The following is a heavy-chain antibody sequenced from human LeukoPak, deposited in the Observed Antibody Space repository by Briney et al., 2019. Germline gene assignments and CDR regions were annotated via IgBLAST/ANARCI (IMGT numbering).Heavy chain of an antibody. V-gene: IGHV1-2*02. Sequence: VASVKVSCKASGYNFSGRYMHWVRQAPGQGLEWMGWVKPDDGDTNYAQNFQGRVTMTRDTSISTAYMELSSLRSDDTAVYYCASPPLSSAMYYAHWGQGTLVTVSS. CDR1: GYNFSGRY. D-gene: IGHD1-26*01. CDR3: ASPPLSSAMYYAH. J-gene: IGHJ4*02. CDR2: VKPDDGDT.